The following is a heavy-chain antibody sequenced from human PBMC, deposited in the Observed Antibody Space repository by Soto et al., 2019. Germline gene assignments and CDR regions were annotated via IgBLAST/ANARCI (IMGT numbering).Heavy chain of an antibody. CDR1: GGSISSGDYY. CDR2: LYYSGST. V-gene: IGHV4-30-4*01. CDR3: SRVSGDIVVVPAASFPNFLSNWFDP. D-gene: IGHD2-2*01. Sequence: PSETLSLTCTVSGGSISSGDYYWSWIRQPPGKGLEWIGYLYYSGSTYYNPSLKSRVTISVDTSKNQFSLKLSSVTAADTAVYYCSRVSGDIVVVPAASFPNFLSNWFDPWGQGTLVTVSS. J-gene: IGHJ5*02.